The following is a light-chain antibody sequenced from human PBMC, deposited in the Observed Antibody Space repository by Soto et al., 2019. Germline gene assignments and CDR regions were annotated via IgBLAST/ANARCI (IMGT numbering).Light chain of an antibody. Sequence: EIVLTQAPATLSLSPGDRATLSCRASQSVSSYLAWYQQKRGQAPRLLIYDASNKATGIPARFSGSGSGTDFTLTISSLEPEDFAVYYCQQRSNWGVFTFGPGTNVDIK. CDR2: DAS. CDR3: QQRSNWGVFT. V-gene: IGKV3-11*01. CDR1: QSVSSY. J-gene: IGKJ3*01.